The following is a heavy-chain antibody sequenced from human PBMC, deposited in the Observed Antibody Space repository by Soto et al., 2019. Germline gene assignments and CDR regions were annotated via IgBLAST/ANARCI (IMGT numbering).Heavy chain of an antibody. V-gene: IGHV3-33*01. J-gene: IGHJ4*02. CDR1: GFTFSSYG. Sequence: QVQLVESGGGVVQPGRSLRLSCAASGFTFSSYGMHWVRQAPGKGLEWVAVIWYDGSNKYYADSVKGRFTISRDNSKNALYLQMNSLRAEDTAVYYCARDRGTAVAGAFDYWGQGTLVTVSS. CDR3: ARDRGTAVAGAFDY. CDR2: IWYDGSNK. D-gene: IGHD6-19*01.